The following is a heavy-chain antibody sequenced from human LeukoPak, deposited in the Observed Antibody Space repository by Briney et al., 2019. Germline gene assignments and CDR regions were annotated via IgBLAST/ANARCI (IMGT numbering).Heavy chain of an antibody. CDR2: INTNTGNP. Sequence: ASVKVSCKASGYTFTSYAMNWVRQAPGQGLEWMGWINTNTGNPTYAQGFTGRFVFSLDTSVSTAYLQISSLKAEDTAVYYCARDLLAARTFGWFDPWGQGTLVTVSS. CDR1: GYTFTSYA. CDR3: ARDLLAARTFGWFDP. J-gene: IGHJ5*02. V-gene: IGHV7-4-1*02. D-gene: IGHD6-6*01.